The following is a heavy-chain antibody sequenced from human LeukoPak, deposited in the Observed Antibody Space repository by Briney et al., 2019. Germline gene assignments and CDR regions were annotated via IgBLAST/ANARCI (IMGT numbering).Heavy chain of an antibody. D-gene: IGHD5-18*01. CDR1: GGSFSGYY. J-gene: IGHJ4*02. Sequence: SETLSLTCAVYGGSFSGYYWSWIRQPPGKGLEWSGEINHSGSANYNPSPKSRVAISVDTSKNQFSLKLSSVTAADTAVYYCARGSHSYGYRPFDYWGQGTLVTVSS. CDR2: INHSGSA. V-gene: IGHV4-34*01. CDR3: ARGSHSYGYRPFDY.